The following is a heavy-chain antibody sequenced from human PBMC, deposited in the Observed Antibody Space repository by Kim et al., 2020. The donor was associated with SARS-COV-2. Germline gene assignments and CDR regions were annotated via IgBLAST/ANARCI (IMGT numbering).Heavy chain of an antibody. Sequence: GGSLRLSCTASGFTFGDYAMSWFRQAPGKGLEWVGFIRSKAYGGTTEYAASVKGRFTISRDDSKSIAYLQMNSLKTEDTAVYYCTRESLIVGATDAFDIWGQGTMVTVSS. CDR1: GFTFGDYA. CDR3: TRESLIVGATDAFDI. D-gene: IGHD1-26*01. V-gene: IGHV3-49*03. CDR2: IRSKAYGGTT. J-gene: IGHJ3*02.